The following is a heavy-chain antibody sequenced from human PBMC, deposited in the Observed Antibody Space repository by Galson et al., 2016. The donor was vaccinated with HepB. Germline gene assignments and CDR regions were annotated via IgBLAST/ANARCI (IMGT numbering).Heavy chain of an antibody. J-gene: IGHJ4*02. CDR2: INHLGIT. CDR3: ARLGIPASDLLRGHWSDY. CDR1: GGSFSGYW. D-gene: IGHD6-13*01. Sequence: SETLSLTCTVHGGSFSGYWWTWIRQPPGKGLEWIGEINHLGITNYNPSLKSRLTMSRDTSKKQFSLNLNSVTAADTGVYWCARLGIPASDLLRGHWSDYWGQGTLVTVSS. V-gene: IGHV4-34*01.